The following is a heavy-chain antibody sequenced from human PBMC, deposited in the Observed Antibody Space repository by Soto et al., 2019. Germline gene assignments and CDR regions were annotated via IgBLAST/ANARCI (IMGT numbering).Heavy chain of an antibody. D-gene: IGHD6-25*01. V-gene: IGHV1-8*01. Sequence: ASVKVSCTASGYTFTTYDISWVRQATGQGLEWMGWMNPYSGNTGYAQKFQGRATVTRNTSISTVYMELSGLRPDETAVYYCARRKERSGPHYFDYWGQGSQVTVSS. CDR2: MNPYSGNT. CDR3: ARRKERSGPHYFDY. CDR1: GYTFTTYD. J-gene: IGHJ4*02.